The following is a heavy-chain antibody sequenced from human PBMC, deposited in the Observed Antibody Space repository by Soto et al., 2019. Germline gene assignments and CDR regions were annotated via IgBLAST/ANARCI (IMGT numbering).Heavy chain of an antibody. J-gene: IGHJ6*02. V-gene: IGHV1-2*02. D-gene: IGHD6-19*01. CDR1: GYTFTGYY. CDR3: ARGAVAGPGYYYYGMDV. CDR2: INPNSGGT. Sequence: ASVKVSCKASGYTFTGYYMHWVRQAPGQGLEWMGWINPNSGGTNYAQKFQGRVTMTRDTSISTAYMELSRLRSDDTAVYYCARGAVAGPGYYYYGMDVWGQGTTVTVSS.